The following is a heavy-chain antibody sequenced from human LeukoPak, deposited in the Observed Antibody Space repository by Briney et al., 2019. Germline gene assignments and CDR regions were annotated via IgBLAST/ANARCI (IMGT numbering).Heavy chain of an antibody. CDR3: ARHAESGSDRFDY. Sequence: ETLSLTCTVSGGSISSYYWSWIRQPPGKGLEWIGYIYYSGSTNYNPSLKSRVTISVDMSKNQFSLKLSSVTAADTAVYYCARHAESGSDRFDYWGQGTLVTVSS. CDR1: GGSISSYY. D-gene: IGHD5-12*01. CDR2: IYYSGST. V-gene: IGHV4-59*08. J-gene: IGHJ4*02.